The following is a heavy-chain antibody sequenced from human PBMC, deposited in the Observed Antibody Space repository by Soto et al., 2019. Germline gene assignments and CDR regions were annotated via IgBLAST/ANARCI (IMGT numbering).Heavy chain of an antibody. J-gene: IGHJ6*03. D-gene: IGHD6-6*01. Sequence: AHEKRLEWMGRIIPTLGIANYPQKFQGSVTITAEKSTSTAYMELSSLRSEDTAVYYCARAQGGAARPGVHYYYYYMDVWGKGTTVTVSS. CDR3: ARAQGGAARPGVHYYYYYMDV. V-gene: IGHV1-69*04. CDR2: IIPTLGIA.